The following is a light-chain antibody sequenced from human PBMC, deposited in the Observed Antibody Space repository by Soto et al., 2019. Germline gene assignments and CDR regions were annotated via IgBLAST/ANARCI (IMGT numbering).Light chain of an antibody. CDR1: QSVSGW. CDR2: DAS. J-gene: IGKJ1*01. Sequence: IQLTPSPSSLSASVGDTVPVPCRASQSVSGWLAWYQQKPGEAPKLLIYDASALQSGVPSRFSGSGSGTDFTLTISCLQSEDFATYYCQQYYSYPRTVGQGTKVDIK. CDR3: QQYYSYPRT. V-gene: IGKV1-5*01.